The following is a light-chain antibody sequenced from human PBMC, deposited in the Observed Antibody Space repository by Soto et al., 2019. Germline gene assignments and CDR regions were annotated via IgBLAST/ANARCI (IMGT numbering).Light chain of an antibody. J-gene: IGLJ1*01. CDR2: SNY. Sequence: QSVLTQPPSASGTPGQRVTISCSGSSSNIASNTVTWYQQLPGTAPKLVIYSNYDRPSGVPDRFSGSTSGTSASLVIRGLQSEDEADYYCAAWDDILNGYVFGGGTKVTVL. CDR1: SSNIASNT. CDR3: AAWDDILNGYV. V-gene: IGLV1-44*01.